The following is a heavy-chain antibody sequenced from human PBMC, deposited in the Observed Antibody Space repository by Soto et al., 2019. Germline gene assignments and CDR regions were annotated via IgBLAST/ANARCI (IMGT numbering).Heavy chain of an antibody. CDR1: GFTFSSYN. CDR2: SSSSSSTI. V-gene: IGHV3-48*02. D-gene: IGHD3-3*01. Sequence: GALKLSCAASGFTFSSYNMNWVRQAPGKGLEVVSYSSSSSSTIYYADSVKGRFTISRDNAKNSLYLQMNSLRDEDTAVYYCARVKVDFWSGYYDNPYYFDYWGQGTLVTGSS. J-gene: IGHJ4*02. CDR3: ARVKVDFWSGYYDNPYYFDY.